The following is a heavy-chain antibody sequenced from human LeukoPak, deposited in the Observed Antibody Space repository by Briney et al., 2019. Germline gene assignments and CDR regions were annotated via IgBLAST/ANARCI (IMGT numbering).Heavy chain of an antibody. Sequence: PGGSLRLSCVASGFKFDDYAMHWVRQAPGGGLGGVSGISWNSNSIGYAGSVKGRFTVSRDNSKNTLYLQMNSLRAEDTAVYYCAKLEAVVMVRGVGFDYWGQGTLVTVSS. D-gene: IGHD3-10*01. J-gene: IGHJ4*02. V-gene: IGHV3-9*01. CDR1: GFKFDDYA. CDR2: ISWNSNSI. CDR3: AKLEAVVMVRGVGFDY.